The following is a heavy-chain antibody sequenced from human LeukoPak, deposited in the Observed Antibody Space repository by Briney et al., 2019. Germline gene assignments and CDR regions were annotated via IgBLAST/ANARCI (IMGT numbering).Heavy chain of an antibody. Sequence: ASVKVSCNASGYTFTGYYMNWVRQAPGQGLEWMGSINPNSGGTNYTQKFQGRVTMTRDTSISTAYMEMSRLRSDDTAVYYCARQDISWCVDPWGQGTLVTVSS. CDR1: GYTFTGYY. J-gene: IGHJ5*02. D-gene: IGHD6-13*01. CDR3: ARQDISWCVDP. CDR2: INPNSGGT. V-gene: IGHV1-2*02.